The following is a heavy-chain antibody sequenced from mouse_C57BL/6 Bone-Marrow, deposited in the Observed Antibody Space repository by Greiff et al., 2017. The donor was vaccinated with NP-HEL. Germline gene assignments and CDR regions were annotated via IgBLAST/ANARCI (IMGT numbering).Heavy chain of an antibody. J-gene: IGHJ4*01. CDR3: AKGRVAMDY. CDR1: GYAFSSSW. Sequence: QVQLQQSGPELVKPGASVKISCKASGYAFSSSWMNWVKQRPGKGLEWIGRIYPGDGDTNYNGKFKGKATLTVAKSSSTAYMQLSSLTSEDSAVYFCAKGRVAMDYWGQGTSVTVSS. V-gene: IGHV1-82*01. CDR2: IYPGDGDT.